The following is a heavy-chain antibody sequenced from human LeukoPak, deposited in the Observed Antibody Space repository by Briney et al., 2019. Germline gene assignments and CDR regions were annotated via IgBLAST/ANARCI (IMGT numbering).Heavy chain of an antibody. CDR2: ISSSSSYI. J-gene: IGHJ4*02. CDR1: GFTFSGYS. V-gene: IGHV3-21*01. D-gene: IGHD3-22*01. CDR3: AGHTYYYDSSGPH. Sequence: GSLRLSCAASGFTFSGYSMNWVRQAPGKGLEWVSSISSSSSYIYYAGSVKGRFTISRDNAKNSLYLQMNSLRAEDTAVYYCAGHTYYYDSSGPHWGQGTLVTVSS.